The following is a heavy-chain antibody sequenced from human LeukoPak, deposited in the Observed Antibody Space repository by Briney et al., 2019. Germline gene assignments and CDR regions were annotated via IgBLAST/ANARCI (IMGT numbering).Heavy chain of an antibody. V-gene: IGHV4-4*07. CDR1: GGSISSYY. CDR3: ARDPNSYGYYYYYGMDV. D-gene: IGHD5-18*01. CDR2: IYTSGST. J-gene: IGHJ6*02. Sequence: SETLSLTCTVSGGSISSYYWSWIRQPAEKGLEWIGRIYTSGSTNYNPSLKSRVTMSVDTSKNQFSLKLSSVTAADTAVYYCARDPNSYGYYYYYGMDVWGQGTTVTVSS.